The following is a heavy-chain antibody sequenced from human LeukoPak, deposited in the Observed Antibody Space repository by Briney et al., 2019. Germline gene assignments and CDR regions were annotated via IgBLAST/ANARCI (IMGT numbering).Heavy chain of an antibody. CDR2: ISAYNGNT. CDR3: ARVWELSSRAPLGY. Sequence: GASVKVSCKASGYTFTSYGISWVRQAPGQGLEWMGWISAYNGNTNYAQKLQGRVTMTTDTSTSTAYMELRSLRSDDTAVYYCARVWELSSRAPLGYWGQGTLVTVSS. CDR1: GYTFTSYG. V-gene: IGHV1-18*01. J-gene: IGHJ4*02. D-gene: IGHD3-16*02.